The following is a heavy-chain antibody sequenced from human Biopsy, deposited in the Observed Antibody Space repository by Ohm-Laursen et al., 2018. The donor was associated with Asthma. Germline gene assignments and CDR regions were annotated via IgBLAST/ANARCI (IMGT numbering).Heavy chain of an antibody. D-gene: IGHD1-14*01. V-gene: IGHV2-70*04. CDR1: GFSLSSSGAN. J-gene: IGHJ4*02. Sequence: PTQTLTLTCSFSGFSLSSSGANVNWIRQPPGKALEWLARIDWEEDKFYSTSLRTRLTISKGSSEDQVVLTMTNMGPVDPATYYCTRHNDYWGPGILVTVSS. CDR2: IDWEEDK. CDR3: TRHNDY.